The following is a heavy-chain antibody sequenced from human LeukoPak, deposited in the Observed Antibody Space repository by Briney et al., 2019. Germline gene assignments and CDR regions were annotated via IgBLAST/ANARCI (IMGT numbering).Heavy chain of an antibody. J-gene: IGHJ3*02. CDR3: ARDQEAVAVGRLSAFDI. D-gene: IGHD6-19*01. Sequence: ASVKVSCKASGCTFTSYYMHWVRQAPGQGLEWMGIINPSGGSTSYAQKFQGRVTMTRDTSTSTVYMELSSLRSEDTAVYYCARDQEAVAVGRLSAFDIWGQGTMVTVSS. V-gene: IGHV1-46*01. CDR2: INPSGGST. CDR1: GCTFTSYY.